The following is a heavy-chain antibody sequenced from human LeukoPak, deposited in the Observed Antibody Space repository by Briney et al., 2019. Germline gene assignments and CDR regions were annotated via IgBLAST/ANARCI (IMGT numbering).Heavy chain of an antibody. D-gene: IGHD5-18*01. V-gene: IGHV4-59*01. Sequence: PSETLSLTCTVSGGSISSYYWSWIRQPPGKGLEWIGYIYYSGSTNYNPSLKSRVTISVDTSKNQFSLKLSSVTAADTAVYYCARGEGGYSYGYFDYWGQGTLVTVSS. CDR1: GGSISSYY. CDR3: ARGEGGYSYGYFDY. J-gene: IGHJ4*02. CDR2: IYYSGST.